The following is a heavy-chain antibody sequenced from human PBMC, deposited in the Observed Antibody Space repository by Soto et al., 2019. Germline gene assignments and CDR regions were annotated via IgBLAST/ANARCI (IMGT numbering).Heavy chain of an antibody. CDR1: GFSFSGFA. CDR3: ATGYDIITN. CDR2: IRSKPNNYAT. Sequence: GGSLRLSYAASGFSFSGFAMHWVRQTSGKGLEWVGRIRSKPNNYATAYAASVKGRFTISRDDSKKTAYLQMNSLEIEDTAVYYCATGYDIITNWGQGT. J-gene: IGHJ4*02. V-gene: IGHV3-73*01. D-gene: IGHD3-22*01.